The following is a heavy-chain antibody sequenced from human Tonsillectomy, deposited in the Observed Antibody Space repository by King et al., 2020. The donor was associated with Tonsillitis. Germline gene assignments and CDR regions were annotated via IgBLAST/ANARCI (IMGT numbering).Heavy chain of an antibody. Sequence: VPLQESGPGLVKPSETLSLTCTVSGGSISSYYWSWIRQPPGKGLEWIGYIYYSGSTNYNPSLKSRVTISVDTSKSQFSLKLSSVTAADTAVYYCAREGIGGYPYFDYWGQGTLVTVSS. D-gene: IGHD3-22*01. V-gene: IGHV4-59*01. CDR1: GGSISSYY. J-gene: IGHJ4*02. CDR3: AREGIGGYPYFDY. CDR2: IYYSGST.